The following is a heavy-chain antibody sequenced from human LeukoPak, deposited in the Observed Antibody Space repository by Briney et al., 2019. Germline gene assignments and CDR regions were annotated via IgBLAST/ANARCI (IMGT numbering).Heavy chain of an antibody. V-gene: IGHV3-23*01. CDR3: AKAPDPVPDAFDI. D-gene: IGHD6-6*01. J-gene: IGHJ3*02. CDR1: GFTFSSYA. Sequence: GGSLRLSCAASGFTFSSYAMSWVRQAPGKGLEWVSAISGSGGSTYYADSVKGRITISRDNSKNTLYLQMNSLRAEDTAVYYCAKAPDPVPDAFDIWGQGTMVTVSS. CDR2: ISGSGGST.